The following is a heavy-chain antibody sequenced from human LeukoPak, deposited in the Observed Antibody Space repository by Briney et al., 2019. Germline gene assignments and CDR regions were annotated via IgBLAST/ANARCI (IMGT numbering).Heavy chain of an antibody. CDR1: GFTFDDYG. V-gene: IGHV3-20*04. CDR2: INWNGGST. CDR3: AKGEYSSGWYGAFDI. J-gene: IGHJ3*02. Sequence: PGGSLRLSCAASGFTFDDYGMSWVRQAPGKGLEWVSGINWNGGSTGYADSVKGRFTISRDNAKNSLYLQMNSLRAEDTALYYCAKGEYSSGWYGAFDIWGQGTMVTVSS. D-gene: IGHD6-19*01.